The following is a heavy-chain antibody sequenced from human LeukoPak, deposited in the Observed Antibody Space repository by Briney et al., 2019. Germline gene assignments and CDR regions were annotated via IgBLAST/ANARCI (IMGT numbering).Heavy chain of an antibody. D-gene: IGHD4-23*01. CDR2: ISNDGSNK. J-gene: IGHJ4*02. CDR3: AKGGHGGNSFDY. Sequence: GGSLRLSCAASGFTFSSHATRWVRQAPGKGLEWVATISNDGSNKYYGDSVKGRFTISRDNSKNTLYLQMNSLRAEDTAVYYCAKGGHGGNSFDYWGQGTLVTVSS. V-gene: IGHV3-30-3*01. CDR1: GFTFSSHA.